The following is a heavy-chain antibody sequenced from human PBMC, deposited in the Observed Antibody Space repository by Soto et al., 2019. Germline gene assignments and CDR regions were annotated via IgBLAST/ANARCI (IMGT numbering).Heavy chain of an antibody. Sequence: GYCPASDGAFGCDAISWVRQAPGQGLEGMGGIIPIFGTANYAQKVQGRVTITADESTSTAYMELSSLRSEDTAVYYCAKEGVWVAAFDIWGYGTRGTV. CDR2: IIPIFGTA. J-gene: IGHJ3*02. V-gene: IGHV1-69*01. CDR3: AKEGVWVAAFDI. D-gene: IGHD1-26*01. CDR1: DGAFGCDA.